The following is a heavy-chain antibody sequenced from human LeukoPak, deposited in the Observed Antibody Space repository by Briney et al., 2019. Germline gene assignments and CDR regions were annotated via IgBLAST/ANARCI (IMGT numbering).Heavy chain of an antibody. V-gene: IGHV3-7*01. CDR1: GVTFSSYW. J-gene: IGHJ5*02. D-gene: IGHD2-21*01. Sequence: GGSLRLSCAASGVTFSSYWMSWVRQAPGKGLEWVANIKQYGSEKYYVDSVKGRFTISRDNAKNSLYLLMNSLRAEDTAAYHCAREEAQASKNVKKSNWFDPWRQGTLVTVSS. CDR2: IKQYGSEK. CDR3: AREEAQASKNVKKSNWFDP.